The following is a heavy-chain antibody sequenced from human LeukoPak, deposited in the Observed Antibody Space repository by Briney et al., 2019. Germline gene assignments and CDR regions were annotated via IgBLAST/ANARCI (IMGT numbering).Heavy chain of an antibody. D-gene: IGHD4-17*01. V-gene: IGHV3-20*04. CDR2: INWNGGST. CDR1: GFTFSSYA. CDR3: ARRGPTTVTTIDY. J-gene: IGHJ4*02. Sequence: GGSLRLSCAASGFTFSSYAMSWVRQAPGKGLEWVSGINWNGGSTGYADSVKGRFTISRDNAKNSLYLQMNSLRAEDTALYYCARRGPTTVTTIDYWGQGTLVTVSS.